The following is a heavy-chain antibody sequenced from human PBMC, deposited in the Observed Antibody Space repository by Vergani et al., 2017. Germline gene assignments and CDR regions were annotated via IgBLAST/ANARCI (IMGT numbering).Heavy chain of an antibody. J-gene: IGHJ4*02. CDR3: ARDQDDSSGYSY. CDR2: IIPIFGTA. Sequence: QVQLVQSGAEVRKPGSSVKVSCKASGGTFSSHAISWVRQAPGQGLEWMGRIIPIFGTANYAQKFQGRVTITADKSTSTAYMDLSSLRSEDTAMYYCARDQDDSSGYSYWGQGTLVTVSS. V-gene: IGHV1-69*14. CDR1: GGTFSSHA. D-gene: IGHD3-22*01.